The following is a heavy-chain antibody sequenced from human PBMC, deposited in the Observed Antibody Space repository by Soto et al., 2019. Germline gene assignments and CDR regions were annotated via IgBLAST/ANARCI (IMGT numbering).Heavy chain of an antibody. D-gene: IGHD3-9*01. CDR1: GYTFTSYY. Sequence: GASVKVSCKASGYTFTSYYMHWVRQAPGQGLEWMGIINPSGGSTSYAQKFQGRVTMTRDTSTSTVYMELSSLRSEDTAVYYCARDGAFLRYLDSPGPPPYYYYYGMDVWGQGTTVTVSS. CDR3: ARDGAFLRYLDSPGPPPYYYYYGMDV. CDR2: INPSGGST. J-gene: IGHJ6*02. V-gene: IGHV1-46*01.